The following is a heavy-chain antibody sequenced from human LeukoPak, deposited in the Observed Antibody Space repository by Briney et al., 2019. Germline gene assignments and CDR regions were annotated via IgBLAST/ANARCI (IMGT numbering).Heavy chain of an antibody. J-gene: IGHJ6*04. D-gene: IGHD2-2*01. Sequence: GGSLRLSCAASGFTFSSYAMHWVRQAPGKGLKRLAVISYDGSNKYYADSVKGRFTTSTDNSKNTLYVQTNRLRAEDAAVYYCAREVLGYCTSTSCYYYYYGMDVWGKGTTVTVSS. CDR2: ISYDGSNK. CDR1: GFTFSSYA. V-gene: IGHV3-30*04. CDR3: AREVLGYCTSTSCYYYYYGMDV.